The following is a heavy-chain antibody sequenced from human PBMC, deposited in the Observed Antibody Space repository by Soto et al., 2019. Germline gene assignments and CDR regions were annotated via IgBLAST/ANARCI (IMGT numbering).Heavy chain of an antibody. CDR2: IYFTGST. J-gene: IGHJ3*02. CDR1: GGSINSNDYY. CDR3: ARELVISPDAFDI. Sequence: PSETLSLTCTISGGSINSNDYYWSWVRQPPGKALEWIGYIYFTGSTYYNPSLGSRVAISIDASKNHFSLKLSSVTATDTAVYYCARELVISPDAFDIWGQGTMVTV. V-gene: IGHV4-30-4*01. D-gene: IGHD3-9*01.